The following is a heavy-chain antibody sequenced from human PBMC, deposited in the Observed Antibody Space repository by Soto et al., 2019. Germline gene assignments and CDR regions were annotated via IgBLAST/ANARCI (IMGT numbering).Heavy chain of an antibody. CDR3: AGGDSYGYAPNFYYYYGMDV. CDR1: GYTFTGYY. CDR2: INPNSGGT. Sequence: ASAKVSCKASGYTFTGYYIHWVRQAPVRGLEWMGWINPNSGGTNYAQKFQGRVTMTRDTSIRTAYMELSRLRSDDTAVYYCAGGDSYGYAPNFYYYYGMDVWGQGTTVNVSS. D-gene: IGHD5-18*01. J-gene: IGHJ6*02. V-gene: IGHV1-2*02.